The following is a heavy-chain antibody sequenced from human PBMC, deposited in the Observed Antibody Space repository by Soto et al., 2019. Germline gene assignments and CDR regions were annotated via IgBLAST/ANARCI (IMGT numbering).Heavy chain of an antibody. CDR1: GFTFTSSA. CDR2: IVVGSGNT. D-gene: IGHD3-10*01. V-gene: IGHV1-58*01. J-gene: IGHJ6*02. CDR3: AADPALLWVGEVLSPDV. Sequence: MQLVQSGPEVKKPGPSVKVSCKASGFTFTSSAVQWVRQARGQRLAWIGWIVVGSGNTNDAQQFQERVTITRDMSTSTAYMELRSLRSEDTAAYYCAADPALLWVGEVLSPDVWGQGTTGTVS.